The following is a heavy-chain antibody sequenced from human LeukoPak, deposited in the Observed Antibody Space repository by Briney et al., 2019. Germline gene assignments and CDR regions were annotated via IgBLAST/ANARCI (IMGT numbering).Heavy chain of an antibody. CDR1: GYTFTDYY. J-gene: IGHJ4*02. CDR3: ARDLGNYDIAPDLHDY. Sequence: ASVKVSCKASGYTFTDYYIHGVRQAPGQGLEGRGWINPNGGGTKYAQNLQGRVSMTRHTSISTAYMELSSVRSAATAVYYCARDLGNYDIAPDLHDYWGQGTLVTVSS. D-gene: IGHD3-9*01. V-gene: IGHV1-2*02. CDR2: INPNGGGT.